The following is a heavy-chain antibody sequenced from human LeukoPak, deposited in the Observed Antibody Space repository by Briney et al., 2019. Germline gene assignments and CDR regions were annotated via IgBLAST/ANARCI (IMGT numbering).Heavy chain of an antibody. J-gene: IGHJ4*02. V-gene: IGHV4-34*01. D-gene: IGHD3-10*01. Sequence: SETLSLTCAVYGGSFSGYYWSWIRQPPGKGLEWIGEINHSGSTNYNPSPKSRVTISVDTSKNQFSLKLSSVTAADTAVYYCAGDLRYYGSGSRDYWGQGTLVTVSS. CDR3: AGDLRYYGSGSRDY. CDR2: INHSGST. CDR1: GGSFSGYY.